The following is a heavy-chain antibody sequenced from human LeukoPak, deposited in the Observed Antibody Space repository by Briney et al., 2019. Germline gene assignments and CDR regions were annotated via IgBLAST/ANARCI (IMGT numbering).Heavy chain of an antibody. V-gene: IGHV4-59*01. D-gene: IGHD1-26*01. Sequence: PSGTLSLTCTVSGGSISSYYWSWIRQPPGKGLEWTGYIYYSGSTNYNPSLKSRVTISVDTSKNQFSLKLSSVTAADTAVYYCALGGSFQYYFDYWGQGTLVTVSS. CDR2: IYYSGST. CDR3: ALGGSFQYYFDY. CDR1: GGSISSYY. J-gene: IGHJ4*02.